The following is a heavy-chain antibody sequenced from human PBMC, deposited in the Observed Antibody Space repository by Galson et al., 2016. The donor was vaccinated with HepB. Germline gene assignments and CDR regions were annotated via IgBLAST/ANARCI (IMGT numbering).Heavy chain of an antibody. CDR2: ISYTGLT. CDR1: GGAINSASH. Sequence: TLSLTCSVSGGAINSASHWSWIRQHPGKGLEWIGYISYTGLTNYKSSLKSRVSMSIDTSKDQFSLKLSAVTAAAMAIYYCARGPPDYLASGSFYSGWFDPWGRGTLVTVSS. CDR3: ARGPPDYLASGSFYSGWFDP. D-gene: IGHD3-10*01. V-gene: IGHV4-31*03. J-gene: IGHJ5*02.